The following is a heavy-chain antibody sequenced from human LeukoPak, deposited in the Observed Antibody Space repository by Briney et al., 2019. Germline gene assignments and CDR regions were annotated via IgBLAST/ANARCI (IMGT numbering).Heavy chain of an antibody. D-gene: IGHD4-17*01. CDR1: GFTFSSYA. CDR2: ISYDGSNK. V-gene: IGHV3-30*04. Sequence: GGSLRLSCAASGFTFSSYAMHWVRQAPGKGLEWVAVISYDGSNKYYADSVKGRFTISRDNSKNTLYLQMNSLRAEDTAVYYCARDLGLYGDYEEGPFDYWGQGTLVTVSS. J-gene: IGHJ4*02. CDR3: ARDLGLYGDYEEGPFDY.